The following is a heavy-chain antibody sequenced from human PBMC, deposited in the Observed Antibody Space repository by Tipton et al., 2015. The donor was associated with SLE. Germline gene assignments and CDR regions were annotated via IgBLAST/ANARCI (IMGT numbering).Heavy chain of an antibody. Sequence: GSLRLSCSASGFTINNNYMSWVRQAPGKGLEWVSVIYSGGSAYYADSVKGRFTISRDNSKNTLYLQMNSLRAEDTAVYYCARDRRGLDYWGQGTLVTVSS. CDR1: GFTINNNY. CDR3: ARDRRGLDY. CDR2: IYSGGSA. J-gene: IGHJ4*02. V-gene: IGHV3-53*05. D-gene: IGHD3-10*01.